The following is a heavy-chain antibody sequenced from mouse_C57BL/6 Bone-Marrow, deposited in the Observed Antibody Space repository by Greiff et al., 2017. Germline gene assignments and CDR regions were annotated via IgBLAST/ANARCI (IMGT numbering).Heavy chain of an antibody. CDR3: SRGYDYDYTMDY. CDR1: GYSFTDYN. CDR2: INPNYGTT. Sequence: EVQRVESGPELVKPGASVKISCKASGYSFTDYNMNWVKQSNGKSLEWIGVINPNYGTTSYNQKFKGKATLTVEQSSRTASMQLNSRTSEDSEVYYCSRGYDYDYTMDYWGQGTAVTVSS. J-gene: IGHJ4*01. V-gene: IGHV1-39*01. D-gene: IGHD2-4*01.